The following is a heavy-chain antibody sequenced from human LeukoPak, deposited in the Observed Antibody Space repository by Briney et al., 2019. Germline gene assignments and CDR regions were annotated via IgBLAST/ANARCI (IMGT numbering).Heavy chain of an antibody. CDR2: MNPNSGNT. CDR1: GYTFTSYD. CDR3: ARGRSNYYDSSGSDY. D-gene: IGHD3-22*01. J-gene: IGHJ4*02. V-gene: IGHV1-8*03. Sequence: ASVKVSCKASGYTFTSYDINWVRQATGQGLEWMGWMNPNSGNTGYAQKFHGRVTITRNTSISTAYMELSSLRSEDTAVYYCARGRSNYYDSSGSDYWGQGTLVTVSS.